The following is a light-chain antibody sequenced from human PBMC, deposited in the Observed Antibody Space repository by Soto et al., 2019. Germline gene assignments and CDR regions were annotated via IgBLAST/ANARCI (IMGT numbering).Light chain of an antibody. CDR1: SSDVGGHNY. V-gene: IGLV2-14*01. J-gene: IGLJ2*01. Sequence: QSALTQPASVSGSPGQSITISCTGTSSDVGGHNYVSWYQQHPGKAPKLIICEVSNRPSGVSNRFSGSKSGNTASLTISGLQAEDEADYYCSSYTSGSTLGVFGGGTKVTVL. CDR3: SSYTSGSTLGV. CDR2: EVS.